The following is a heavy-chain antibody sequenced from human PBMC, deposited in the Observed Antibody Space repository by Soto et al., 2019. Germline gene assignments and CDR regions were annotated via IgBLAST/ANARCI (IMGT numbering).Heavy chain of an antibody. J-gene: IGHJ4*02. V-gene: IGHV3-23*01. CDR1: GFTFSSYA. D-gene: IGHD3-3*01. Sequence: EVQLLESGGGLVQPGGSLRLSCAASGFTFSSYAMSWVRQAPGKGLEWVSAISGSGGSTYYADSVKGRFTISRDNSKNTLYLQMNSLRAEDTAVYSCAKGLGITIFGVDIPYFDYWGQGTLVTVSS. CDR2: ISGSGGST. CDR3: AKGLGITIFGVDIPYFDY.